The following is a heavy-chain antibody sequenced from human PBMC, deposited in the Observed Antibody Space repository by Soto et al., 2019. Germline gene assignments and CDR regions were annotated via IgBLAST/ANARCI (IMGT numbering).Heavy chain of an antibody. CDR1: GGSISSYY. CDR3: ASATAMVPYYYYYYMDV. D-gene: IGHD5-18*01. Sequence: SETLSLTCTVSGGSISSYYWSWIRQPPGKGLEWIGYIYYSGSTNYNPSLKSRVTISVDTSKNQFSLKLSSVTAADTAVYYCASATAMVPYYYYYYMDVWGKGTTVTVSS. V-gene: IGHV4-59*01. J-gene: IGHJ6*03. CDR2: IYYSGST.